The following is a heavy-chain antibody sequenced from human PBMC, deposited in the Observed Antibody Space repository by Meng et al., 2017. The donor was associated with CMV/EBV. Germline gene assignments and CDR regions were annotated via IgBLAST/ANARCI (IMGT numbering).Heavy chain of an antibody. CDR3: ARALRFLESYDAFDI. CDR2: IKQDGSEK. CDR1: GFTFSSYW. D-gene: IGHD3-3*01. J-gene: IGHJ3*02. V-gene: IGHV3-7*01. Sequence: GGFLRLSCAASGFTFSSYWMSWVRQAPGKGLEWVANIKQDGSEKYYVDSVKGRFTISRDNAKNSLYLQMNSLRAEDTAVYYCARALRFLESYDAFDIWGQGTMVTVSS.